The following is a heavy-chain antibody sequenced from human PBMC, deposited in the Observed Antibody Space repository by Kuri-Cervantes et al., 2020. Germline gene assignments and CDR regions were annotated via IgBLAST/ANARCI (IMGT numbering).Heavy chain of an antibody. CDR2: INPSGGST. D-gene: IGHD5-18*01. CDR3: ARARIQLRASDY. J-gene: IGHJ4*02. V-gene: IGHV1-46*01. CDR1: GYTFTSYD. Sequence: ASVKVSCKASGYTFTSYDINWVRQAPGQGLEWVGIINPSGGSTSYAQKFQGRVTMTRDTSTSTVYMELSSLRSEDTAVYYCARARIQLRASDYWGQGTLVTVSS.